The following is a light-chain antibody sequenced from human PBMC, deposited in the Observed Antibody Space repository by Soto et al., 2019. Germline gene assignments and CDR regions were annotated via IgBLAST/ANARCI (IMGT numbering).Light chain of an antibody. CDR3: QLWDIRSXHHV. CDR1: DIARKT. V-gene: IGLV3-21*02. Sequence: SYELTQPPSVSVAPGQTARITCGGNDIARKTLHWYQQKPGQAPVLVVYDDDERPSGIPERFSGSNSGNTATLTISRVEDGDEDDYYCQLWDIRSXHHVVGMGTKVXV. CDR2: DDD. J-gene: IGLJ1*01.